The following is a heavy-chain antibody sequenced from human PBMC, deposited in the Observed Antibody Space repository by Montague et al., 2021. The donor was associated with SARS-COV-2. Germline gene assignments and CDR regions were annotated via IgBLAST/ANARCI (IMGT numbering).Heavy chain of an antibody. Sequence: SETLSLTCAVHGTSFSGYYWNWIRQPPGKGLEWIGEINHGGSTKYSPSLKSRLTISADTSKNQFSLKLTSVVAADTAVYYCARLRDGVVPSPILGVGPHYSYYYMDVWGRGTTVTVSS. CDR3: ARLRDGVVPSPILGVGPHYSYYYMDV. J-gene: IGHJ6*03. D-gene: IGHD3-10*01. CDR2: INHGGST. CDR1: GTSFSGYY. V-gene: IGHV4-34*01.